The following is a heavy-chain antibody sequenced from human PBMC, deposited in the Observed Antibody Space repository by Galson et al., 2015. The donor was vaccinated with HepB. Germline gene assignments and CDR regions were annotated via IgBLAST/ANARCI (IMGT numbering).Heavy chain of an antibody. CDR1: GYSFTTYW. J-gene: IGHJ5*02. CDR3: ARHVKAVGSRFDP. D-gene: IGHD2-15*01. CDR2: IDPSDSCT. V-gene: IGHV5-10-1*01. Sequence: QSGAEVKKPGESLRISCKGSGYSFTTYWISWVRQVPGKGLEWMGRIDPSDSCTSYSPSFQGHVTISADKSISTAYLQWSSLKASDTAMYYCARHVKAVGSRFDPWGQGTLVTVSS.